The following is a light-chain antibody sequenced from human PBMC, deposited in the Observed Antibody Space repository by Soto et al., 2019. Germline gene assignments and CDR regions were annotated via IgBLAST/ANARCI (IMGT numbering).Light chain of an antibody. J-gene: IGKJ1*01. CDR1: QSVSSN. CDR3: QQSHNWPRT. CDR2: GAS. Sequence: EIVMTQSPATLSVSPGERATLSCRASQSVSSNLAWYQQKPGQAPRLLIYGASTRATGIPARFSGSGSGTDFTLTISSLEPEDFAVYYCQQSHNWPRTFGQGTKVEIK. V-gene: IGKV3-15*01.